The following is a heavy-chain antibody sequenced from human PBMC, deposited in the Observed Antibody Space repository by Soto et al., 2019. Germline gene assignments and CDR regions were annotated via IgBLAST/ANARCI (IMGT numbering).Heavy chain of an antibody. Sequence: SVKVSCKASGGTFSSYAISWVRQAPGQGLEWMGGIIPIFGTANYAQKFQGRVTITADESTSTAYMELSSLRSEDTAVYYCAKGTHQWLAQPLDYWGQGTLVTVSS. CDR2: IIPIFGTA. D-gene: IGHD6-19*01. J-gene: IGHJ4*02. CDR1: GGTFSSYA. V-gene: IGHV1-69*13. CDR3: AKGTHQWLAQPLDY.